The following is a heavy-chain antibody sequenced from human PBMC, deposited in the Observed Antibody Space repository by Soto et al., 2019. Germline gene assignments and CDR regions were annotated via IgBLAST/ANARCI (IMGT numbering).Heavy chain of an antibody. CDR1: GGSFSGYY. CDR3: ARVLGQLGAKIRTNYYMDV. D-gene: IGHD6-6*01. Sequence: SETLSLTCAVYGGSFSGYYWSWIRQPPGKGLEWIGEINHSGSTNYNPSLKSRVTISVDTSKNQFSLKLSSVTAADTAVYYCARVLGQLGAKIRTNYYMDVWGKGTTVTVSS. CDR2: INHSGST. V-gene: IGHV4-34*01. J-gene: IGHJ6*03.